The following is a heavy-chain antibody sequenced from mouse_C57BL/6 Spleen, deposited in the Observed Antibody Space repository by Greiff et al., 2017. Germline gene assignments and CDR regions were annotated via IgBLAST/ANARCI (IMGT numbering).Heavy chain of an antibody. D-gene: IGHD4-1*01. CDR3: ARGLTRGHPWFAY. V-gene: IGHV5-17*01. J-gene: IGHJ3*01. CDR2: ISSGSSTI. CDR1: GFTFSDYG. Sequence: DVKLVESGGGLVKPGGSLKLSCAASGFTFSDYGMHWVRQAPEKGLEWVAYISSGSSTIYYADTVKGRFTISRDNAKNTLFLQMTRLRSEDTAMYYCARGLTRGHPWFAYWGQGTLVTVSA.